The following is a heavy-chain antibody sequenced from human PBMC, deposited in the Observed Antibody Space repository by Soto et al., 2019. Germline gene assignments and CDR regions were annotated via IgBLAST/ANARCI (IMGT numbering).Heavy chain of an antibody. CDR2: IIPVFGTV. CDR1: GGTFSNYA. D-gene: IGHD6-13*01. V-gene: IGHV1-69*01. CDR3: ARDNPYTNSFGNWFDP. Sequence: QVWLVQSGAEVKKPGSSVKVSCKASGGTFSNYAITWLRLAPGQGLEWLGGIIPVFGTVNYAQKFQGRVTITADESTSTAYMELNRLRSEDTAVYYCARDNPYTNSFGNWFDPWGQGTLVIVS. J-gene: IGHJ5*02.